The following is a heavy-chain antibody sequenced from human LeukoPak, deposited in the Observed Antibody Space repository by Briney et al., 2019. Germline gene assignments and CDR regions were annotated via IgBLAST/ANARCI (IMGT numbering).Heavy chain of an antibody. Sequence: GESLRLSCAASGFTFSSYAMSWVRQAPGKGLEWVSAFGVSGNTYFADSVKGRFTISRDNSKNTLYLQMNSLRADDTAVYYCARRAVAPAGSRWYYFDYWGQGTLVAVSS. J-gene: IGHJ4*02. CDR1: GFTFSSYA. V-gene: IGHV3-23*01. D-gene: IGHD6-13*01. CDR3: ARRAVAPAGSRWYYFDY. CDR2: FGVSGNT.